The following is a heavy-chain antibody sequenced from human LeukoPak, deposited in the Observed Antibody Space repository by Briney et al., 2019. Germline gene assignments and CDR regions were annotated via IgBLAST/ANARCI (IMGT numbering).Heavy chain of an antibody. D-gene: IGHD2-2*01. CDR1: GYSISSGYY. CDR2: IYHSGST. V-gene: IGHV4-38-2*01. CDR3: ASGGFTSQTPMDV. Sequence: SETLSLTCAVSGYSISSGYYWGWIRQPPGKGLEWIGSIYHSGSTYYNPSLKSRVTISVDTSKNQFSLKLSSVTAADTAVYYCASGGFTSQTPMDVWGKGTTVTVSS. J-gene: IGHJ6*03.